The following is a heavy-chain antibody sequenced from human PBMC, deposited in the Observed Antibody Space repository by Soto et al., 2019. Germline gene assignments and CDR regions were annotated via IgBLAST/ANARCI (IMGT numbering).Heavy chain of an antibody. J-gene: IGHJ3*02. CDR3: IRQYDYADYLGSGDAFDI. CDR2: IRSKANNYAT. CDR1: GFTFSGSA. Sequence: EVQLVESWGGLVQLGGSLKVSCTASGFTFSGSAMHWVRQASGKGLEWVGRIRSKANNYATAYAASVKGRFTISRDDSKNTAYLQMNSLKTEDTAVYYCIRQYDYADYLGSGDAFDIWGQGTMVTVSS. D-gene: IGHD4-17*01. V-gene: IGHV3-73*01.